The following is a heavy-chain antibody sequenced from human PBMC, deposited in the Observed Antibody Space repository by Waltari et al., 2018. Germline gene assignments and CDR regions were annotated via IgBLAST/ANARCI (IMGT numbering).Heavy chain of an antibody. CDR2: IIPIFGTA. D-gene: IGHD3-3*01. CDR3: ARAGVLRFLEWLLSGPMDV. V-gene: IGHV1-69*12. J-gene: IGHJ6*03. Sequence: QVQLVQSGAEVKKPGSSVKVSCTASGGTVRSYAISGVRQAPGHGLEWMGGIIPIFGTANYAQKFQGRVTITADESTSTAYMELSSLRSEDTAVYYCARAGVLRFLEWLLSGPMDVWGKGTTVTISS. CDR1: GGTVRSYA.